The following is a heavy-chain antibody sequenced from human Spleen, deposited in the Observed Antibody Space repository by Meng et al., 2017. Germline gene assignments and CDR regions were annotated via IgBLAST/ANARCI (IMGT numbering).Heavy chain of an antibody. D-gene: IGHD4-11*01. V-gene: IGHV4-34*01. CDR2: INHRGNT. Sequence: VWLHEGGAGLLQPLWTRSPTCVVSGGSFSDYYWSWTRQPPGKGLEWIGEINHRGNTNYNSFLESRVTISVDTSQNSLSLKLSSVTAADSAVYYCARGPTTVAHDFDYWGQGTLVTVSS. CDR1: GGSFSDYY. CDR3: ARGPTTVAHDFDY. J-gene: IGHJ4*02.